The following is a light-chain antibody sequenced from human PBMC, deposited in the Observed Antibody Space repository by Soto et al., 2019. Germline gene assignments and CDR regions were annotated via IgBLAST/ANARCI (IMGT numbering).Light chain of an antibody. J-gene: IGLJ1*01. V-gene: IGLV1-40*01. CDR1: TSNIGAGYD. Sequence: QSVLTQPPSVSGAPGQRVTISCSGGTSNIGAGYDVHWYQQLPGTAPKLLIYGDSERPSGVSDRFSGSKSGTSASLAITGLQAEDEADYYCQSYDNSLSGSYVFGTGTKLTVL. CDR3: QSYDNSLSGSYV. CDR2: GDS.